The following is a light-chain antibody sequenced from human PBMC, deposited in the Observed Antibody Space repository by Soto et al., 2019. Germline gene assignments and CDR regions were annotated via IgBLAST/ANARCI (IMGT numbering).Light chain of an antibody. CDR2: DND. V-gene: IGLV1-40*01. CDR3: QSYDNSLSGVV. Sequence: QSVLTQPPSVSGAPGQRIIISCTGSSSNIGAGFDVHWYQHLPGTAPKLLVYDNDNRPSGLPARFSDSRSGTSASLAITSLQAADEADYYCQSYDNSLSGVVFGGGTKVTVL. J-gene: IGLJ2*01. CDR1: SSNIGAGFD.